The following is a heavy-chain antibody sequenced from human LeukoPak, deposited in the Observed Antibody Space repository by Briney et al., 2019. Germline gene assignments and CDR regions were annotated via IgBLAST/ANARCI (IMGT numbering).Heavy chain of an antibody. CDR2: ISYNENT. J-gene: IGHJ4*02. Sequence: PSETLSLTCTVSGGSISSSSYYWGWIRQPQGKGLDWIGSISYNENTYYNPSLKSRVTISRDTSENQFSLKLSSVTAADTAVYYCARLTYSTDWYADRFDYWGQGTLVTVSS. D-gene: IGHD6-19*01. CDR1: GGSISSSSYY. V-gene: IGHV4-39*01. CDR3: ARLTYSTDWYADRFDY.